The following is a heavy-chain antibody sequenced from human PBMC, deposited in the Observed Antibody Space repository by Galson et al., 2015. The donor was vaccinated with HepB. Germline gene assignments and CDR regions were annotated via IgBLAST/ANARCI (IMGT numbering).Heavy chain of an antibody. CDR1: GDSVSSNSAA. Sequence: CAISGDSVSSNSAAWNWIRQSPSRGLEWLGRTYYRSKWYNDYAVSVKSRIAINPDTSKNQFSLQLNSVTPEDTAVYYCARGGRLGYSSSWYYFDYWGQGTLVTVSS. CDR3: ARGGRLGYSSSWYYFDY. V-gene: IGHV6-1*01. CDR2: TYYRSKWYN. D-gene: IGHD6-13*01. J-gene: IGHJ4*02.